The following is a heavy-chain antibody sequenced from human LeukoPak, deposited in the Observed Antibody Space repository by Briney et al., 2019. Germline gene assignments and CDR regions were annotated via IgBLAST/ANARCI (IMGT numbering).Heavy chain of an antibody. J-gene: IGHJ4*02. CDR1: GGTFSSFA. D-gene: IGHD3-22*01. CDR3: AIRNYDTMGWDY. Sequence: ASVKVSCKASGGTFSSFAISWVRQAPGQGLEWMGRIIPIFGTANYAQKFQGRVTITTDESTSTAYMELSSLRSEDTAVYYCAIRNYDTMGWDYWSQGTLVTVSS. V-gene: IGHV1-69*05. CDR2: IIPIFGTA.